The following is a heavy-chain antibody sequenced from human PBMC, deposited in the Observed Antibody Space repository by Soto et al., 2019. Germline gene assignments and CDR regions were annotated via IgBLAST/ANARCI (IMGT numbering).Heavy chain of an antibody. D-gene: IGHD5-12*01. Sequence: PGGSLRLSCAASGFTLDDYAMHWVRQAPGKGLEWVSGISWNSGSIGYADSVKGRFTISRDNAKTSLYLQMNSLRAEDTALYYCAKSTEYSAPGKFDYWGQGTLVTV. CDR1: GFTLDDYA. J-gene: IGHJ4*02. V-gene: IGHV3-9*01. CDR3: AKSTEYSAPGKFDY. CDR2: ISWNSGSI.